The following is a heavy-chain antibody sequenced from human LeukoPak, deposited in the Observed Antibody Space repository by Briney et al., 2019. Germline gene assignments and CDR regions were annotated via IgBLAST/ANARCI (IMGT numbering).Heavy chain of an antibody. CDR2: IYYTRST. CDR1: GGSLSSTSYY. D-gene: IGHD3-10*01. J-gene: IGHJ6*02. Sequence: SETLSLACTVSGGSLSSTSYYWGWIRQPPGKGPEWIGSIYYTRSTYYNPSLRSRVTISVDTSKNQFSLKLRSVTSADTAVYYCAIVTMVRGVVSYNGLDVWGQGTTVTVSS. CDR3: AIVTMVRGVVSYNGLDV. V-gene: IGHV4-39*02.